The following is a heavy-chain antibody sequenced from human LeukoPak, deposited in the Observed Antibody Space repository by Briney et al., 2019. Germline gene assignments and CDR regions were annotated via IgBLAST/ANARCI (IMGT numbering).Heavy chain of an antibody. Sequence: PSETLSLTCAVYGGSFSGYYWSWIRQPPGKGLEWIGEINHSGSTNYNPSLKSRVTISVDTSKNQFSLKLSSGTAADTAVYYCARLGPLRYFDWLLETSNFDYWGQGTLVTVSS. V-gene: IGHV4-34*01. CDR2: INHSGST. CDR3: ARLGPLRYFDWLLETSNFDY. CDR1: GGSFSGYY. D-gene: IGHD3-9*01. J-gene: IGHJ4*02.